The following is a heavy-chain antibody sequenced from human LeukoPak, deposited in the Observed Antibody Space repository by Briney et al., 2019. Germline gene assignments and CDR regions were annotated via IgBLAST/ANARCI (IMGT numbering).Heavy chain of an antibody. CDR2: INPNSGGT. CDR1: GYTFTGYY. CDR3: AREIPGTTRINWFDP. J-gene: IGHJ5*02. Sequence: APVKVSCKASGYTFTGYYMHWVRQAPGQGLEWMGWINPNSGGTNYARKFQGRVSMTRDTSISTAYMDLTRLTSDDTAFYYCAREIPGTTRINWFDPWGQGTLVTVSS. V-gene: IGHV1-2*02. D-gene: IGHD1-1*01.